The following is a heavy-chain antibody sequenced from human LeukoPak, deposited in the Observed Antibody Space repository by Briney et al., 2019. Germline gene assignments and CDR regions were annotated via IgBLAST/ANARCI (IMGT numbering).Heavy chain of an antibody. CDR1: GFTFSSYA. D-gene: IGHD2-15*01. CDR2: ISGSGGST. CDR3: ASAELGYCSGGSCSRDY. J-gene: IGHJ4*02. Sequence: GGSLRLSCAASGFTFSSYAMSWVRQAPGKGLEWVSAISGSGGSTYYADSVKGRFTISRDNSKNTLYLQMNSLRAEDTAVYYCASAELGYCSGGSCSRDYWGQGTLVTVSS. V-gene: IGHV3-23*01.